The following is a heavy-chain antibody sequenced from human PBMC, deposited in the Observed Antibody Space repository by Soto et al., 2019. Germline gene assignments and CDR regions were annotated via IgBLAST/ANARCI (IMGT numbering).Heavy chain of an antibody. D-gene: IGHD2-21*02. CDR1: GGLFSSYP. CDR2: IIPVFQTA. CDR3: ARDGDNYSFDY. J-gene: IGHJ4*02. Sequence: GASVKVSCKASGGLFSSYPISWVRQVPGQGLEWMGGIIPVFQTAYYTQRFQGRVTITADESRNTAYMELSSLRSEDTAVYYCARDGDNYSFDYWGQGTLVTVSS. V-gene: IGHV1-69*13.